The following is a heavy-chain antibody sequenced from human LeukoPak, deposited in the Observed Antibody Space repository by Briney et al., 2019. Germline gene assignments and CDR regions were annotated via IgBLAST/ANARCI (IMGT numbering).Heavy chain of an antibody. D-gene: IGHD3-22*01. CDR2: IWYDGSNK. J-gene: IGHJ4*02. V-gene: IGHV3-33*06. CDR3: AKGHYYDSSGYSTYYFDY. Sequence: QPGRSLRLSCAASGFTFSSYGMHWVRQAPGKGLEWVAVIWYDGSNKYYADSVKGRFTISRDNSKNTLYLQMNSLRAEDTAVYYCAKGHYYDSSGYSTYYFDYWGQGTLVTVSS. CDR1: GFTFSSYG.